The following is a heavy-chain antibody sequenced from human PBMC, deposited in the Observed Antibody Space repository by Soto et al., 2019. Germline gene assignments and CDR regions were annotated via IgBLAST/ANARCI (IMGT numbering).Heavy chain of an antibody. CDR2: IFYNGST. J-gene: IGHJ5*02. CDR3: ARSFYP. CDR1: GGSISHYH. Sequence: QLQLQGSGPGLVKPSETLSLTCTVSGGSISHYHWNWIRQAPGKGMEWIGYIFYNGSTHYNPSLTSRVTISVDMSKNRLSLTLTSVTAADTAVYYCARSFYPWGQGTLVTVSS. V-gene: IGHV4-59*01.